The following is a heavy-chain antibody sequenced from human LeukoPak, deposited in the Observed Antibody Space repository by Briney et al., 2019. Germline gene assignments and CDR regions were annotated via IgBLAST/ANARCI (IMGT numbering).Heavy chain of an antibody. D-gene: IGHD6-13*01. CDR3: ARGFVTSSWYSHAPHYYMDV. CDR2: ISDDRSNK. V-gene: IGHV3-30*03. J-gene: IGHJ6*03. Sequence: QSVRSLRLSCAASGFTFSSYDMHWVRQASGKGLEWVAVISDDRSNKYYADSVKGRFTISRDNSKNTLYLQMNSLRAEDTAVYYCARGFVTSSWYSHAPHYYMDVWGKGTTVTISS. CDR1: GFTFSSYD.